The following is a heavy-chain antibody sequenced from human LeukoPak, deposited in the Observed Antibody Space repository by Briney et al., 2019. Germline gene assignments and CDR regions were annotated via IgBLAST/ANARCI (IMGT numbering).Heavy chain of an antibody. J-gene: IGHJ3*02. Sequence: KTSETLSLTCTVSGGSISSYYWSWIRQPPGKGLEWIGYIYYSGSTNYNPSLKSRVTISVDTSKNQFSLKLSSVTAADTAVYYCARGTYGTDAFDIWGQGTMVTVSS. CDR2: IYYSGST. CDR3: ARGTYGTDAFDI. D-gene: IGHD4-17*01. V-gene: IGHV4-59*08. CDR1: GGSISSYY.